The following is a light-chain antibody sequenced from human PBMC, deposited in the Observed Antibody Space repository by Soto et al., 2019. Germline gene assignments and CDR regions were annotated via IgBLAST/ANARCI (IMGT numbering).Light chain of an antibody. J-gene: IGLJ1*01. CDR3: SSYTSSSTRGV. CDR2: EVS. V-gene: IGLV2-14*01. CDR1: SSDVGSYNY. Sequence: QSVLTQPASVSGSPGQSITISCTGTSSDVGSYNYVSWYQHHPGKAPKLMIYEVSNRPSGVSNRFSGSKSGNTASLTISGLQAEDEADYYCSSYTSSSTRGVFGTGTKVTVL.